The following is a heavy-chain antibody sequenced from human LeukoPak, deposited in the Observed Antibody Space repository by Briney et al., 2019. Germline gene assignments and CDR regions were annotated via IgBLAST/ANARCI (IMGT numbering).Heavy chain of an antibody. D-gene: IGHD1-26*01. V-gene: IGHV4-39*01. CDR2: IYYSGST. Sequence: SETLSLTCTVSGGSISSSSYYWGWIRQPPGKGLEWIGSIYYSGSTYYNPSLKSRVTISVDTSKNQFSLKLSSVTAADTAVYYCARQVSGSYVAYYMDVWGKGTTVTVSS. CDR3: ARQVSGSYVAYYMDV. CDR1: GGSISSSSYY. J-gene: IGHJ6*03.